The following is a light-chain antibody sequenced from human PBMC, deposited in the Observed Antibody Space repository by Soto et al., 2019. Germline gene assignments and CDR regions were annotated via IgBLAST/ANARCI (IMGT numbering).Light chain of an antibody. Sequence: QSALTQPASVSGSPGQSITISCTGTSSDVGGYNYVSWYQQHPGKAPKLMIYDVSNLPSGVSNRFSGSKSGNTASLTISGLQAEDEADYYCSSYTSSEGVFGGGTKLTVL. J-gene: IGLJ3*02. V-gene: IGLV2-14*01. CDR2: DVS. CDR3: SSYTSSEGV. CDR1: SSDVGGYNY.